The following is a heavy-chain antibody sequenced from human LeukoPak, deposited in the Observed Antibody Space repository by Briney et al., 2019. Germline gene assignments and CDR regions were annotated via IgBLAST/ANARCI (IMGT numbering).Heavy chain of an antibody. CDR3: AKDIYSGSYSCDY. D-gene: IGHD1-26*01. CDR1: GFTFSSYA. CDR2: ISSNGGST. V-gene: IGHV3-64*01. J-gene: IGHJ4*02. Sequence: HPGGSLRLSCAASGFTFSSYAMHWVRQAPGKGLEYVSAISSNGGSTYYANSVKGRFTISRDNSKNTLYLQMGSLRAEDMAVYYCAKDIYSGSYSCDYWGQGTLVTVSS.